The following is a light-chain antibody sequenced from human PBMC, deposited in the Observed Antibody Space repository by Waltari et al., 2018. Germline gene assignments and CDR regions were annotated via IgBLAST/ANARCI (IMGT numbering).Light chain of an antibody. CDR1: QSVLYSSNNKSY. V-gene: IGKV4-1*01. CDR2: WAS. Sequence: IVMTQSPDSLAVSLGERATINCKSSQSVLYSSNNKSYLAWYQQKAGQPPKLLIYWASTRDSGVPDRFSGGGSGTDFPLTVSSLQAEDVAVYYCQQYYSTPRTFGQGTKVEIK. CDR3: QQYYSTPRT. J-gene: IGKJ1*01.